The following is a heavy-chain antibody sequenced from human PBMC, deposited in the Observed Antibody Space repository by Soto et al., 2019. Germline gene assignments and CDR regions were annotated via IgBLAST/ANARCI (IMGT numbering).Heavy chain of an antibody. V-gene: IGHV3-13*01. Sequence: GGSLRLSCAASGCIFSNYDMHWVRQGIGKGLEWVSGITTTGDTYYPGSVKGRFTISRENAKNSFYLQMNSLRAEDTAVYYCAMASYTNYASDIWGQGTMVTVSS. J-gene: IGHJ3*02. D-gene: IGHD2-8*01. CDR2: ITTTGDT. CDR3: AMASYTNYASDI. CDR1: GCIFSNYD.